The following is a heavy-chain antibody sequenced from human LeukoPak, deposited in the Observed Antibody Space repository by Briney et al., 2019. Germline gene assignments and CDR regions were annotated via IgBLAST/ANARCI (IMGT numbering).Heavy chain of an antibody. D-gene: IGHD2-15*01. CDR2: IYTSGST. V-gene: IGHV4-4*07. CDR1: GGSISSYY. Sequence: SEILSLTCTVSGGSISSYYWSWIRQPAGKGLEWIGRIYTSGSTNYNPSLKSRVTMSVDTSKNQFSLKLSSVTAADTAVYYCARILRYCSGGSCYSYFDYWGQGTLVTVSS. CDR3: ARILRYCSGGSCYSYFDY. J-gene: IGHJ4*02.